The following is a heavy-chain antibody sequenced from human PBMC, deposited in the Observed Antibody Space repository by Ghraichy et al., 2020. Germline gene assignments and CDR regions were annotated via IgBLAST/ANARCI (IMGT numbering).Heavy chain of an antibody. J-gene: IGHJ4*02. CDR3: ASGVGATTFDY. CDR1: GYTFTSYG. V-gene: IGHV1-18*04. CDR2: ISTYNGNT. Sequence: ASVKVSCKSSGYTFTSYGISWVRQAPGQGLEWMGWISTYNGNTNYAQKFQGRVTMTTDTSTRTGYMELRSLRSDDTAVYYCASGVGATTFDYWGQGTLVTVSS. D-gene: IGHD1-26*01.